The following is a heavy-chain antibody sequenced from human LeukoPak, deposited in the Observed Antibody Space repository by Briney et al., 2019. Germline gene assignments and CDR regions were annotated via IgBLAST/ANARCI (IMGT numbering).Heavy chain of an antibody. D-gene: IGHD1-26*01. Sequence: PGGSLRLSCAASGFTLDDYGMSWVRQVPGKGLEWISGINWNGDGTGYADSVKGRFTISRDNAKNSLYLQMDSLRAEDTALYYCARLGGPDYYFYYYMDDWGKGTTVTVSS. CDR2: INWNGDGT. J-gene: IGHJ6*03. CDR1: GFTLDDYG. CDR3: ARLGGPDYYFYYYMDD. V-gene: IGHV3-20*04.